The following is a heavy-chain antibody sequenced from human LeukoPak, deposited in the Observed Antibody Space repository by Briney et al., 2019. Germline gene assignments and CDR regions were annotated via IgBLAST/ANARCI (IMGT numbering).Heavy chain of an antibody. CDR2: INHSGST. Sequence: SETLSLTCAVYGGSFSGYYRSWIRQPPGKGLEWIGEINHSGSTNYNPSLKSRVTISVDTSKNQFSLKLSSVTAADTAVYYCARRNVLLWFGRHAFDIWGQGTMVTVSS. J-gene: IGHJ3*02. CDR1: GGSFSGYY. CDR3: ARRNVLLWFGRHAFDI. D-gene: IGHD3-10*01. V-gene: IGHV4-34*01.